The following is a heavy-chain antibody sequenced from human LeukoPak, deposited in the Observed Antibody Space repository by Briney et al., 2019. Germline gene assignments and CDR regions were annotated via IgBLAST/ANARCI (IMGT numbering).Heavy chain of an antibody. J-gene: IGHJ3*02. D-gene: IGHD2-2*01. CDR3: ARVGGGVVPAAPHNAFDI. V-gene: IGHV3-11*01. CDR2: ISSSGSTI. Sequence: GRSLRLSCAASGFTFSDYYMSWIRQAPGKGLEWVSYISSSGSTIYYADSVKGRFTISRDNAKNSLYLQMNSLRAEDTAVYYCARVGGGVVPAAPHNAFDIWGQGTMVTVSS. CDR1: GFTFSDYY.